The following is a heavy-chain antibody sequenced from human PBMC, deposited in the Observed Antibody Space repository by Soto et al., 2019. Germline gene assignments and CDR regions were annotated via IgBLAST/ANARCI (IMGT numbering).Heavy chain of an antibody. D-gene: IGHD3-3*01. V-gene: IGHV2-5*02. CDR3: AHAPHSCVTTFCVVTCFFDY. Sequence: QITLKESGPTLVKPTQTLTLTCTFSGFSLSTNAVGVGWIRQPPGKALEWLGVISWDDDKRYSPSLKSRVTITKDTSKKQVVLTMTNMDPVDTATYFCAHAPHSCVTTFCVVTCFFDYWGQGTLVTVSS. CDR1: GFSLSTNAVG. CDR2: ISWDDDK. J-gene: IGHJ4*02.